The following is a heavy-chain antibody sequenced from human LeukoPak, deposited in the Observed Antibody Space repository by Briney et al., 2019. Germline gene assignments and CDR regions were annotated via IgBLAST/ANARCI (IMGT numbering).Heavy chain of an antibody. CDR1: GFTFSGHW. CDR2: INGDGSAT. D-gene: IGHD7-27*01. V-gene: IGHV3-74*01. CDR3: ARDINWGQVDY. J-gene: IGHJ4*02. Sequence: GGSLRPSCAASGFTFSGHWMYWLRQAPGKGLAWVSRINGDGSATNYAGSMKGRFTISRDNAKNILYLQMNSLREDDTAVYYCARDINWGQVDYWGQGTLVTVSS.